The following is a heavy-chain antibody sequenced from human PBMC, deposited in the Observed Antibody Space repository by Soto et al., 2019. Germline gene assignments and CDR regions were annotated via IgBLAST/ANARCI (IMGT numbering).Heavy chain of an antibody. CDR3: AKNTLLDYDFWSGYPDY. CDR2: ISYDGSNK. V-gene: IGHV3-30*18. CDR1: GFTFSSYG. D-gene: IGHD3-3*01. Sequence: QVQLVESGGGVVQPGRSLRLSCAASGFTFSSYGMHWVRQAPGKGLEWVAVISYDGSNKYYADSVKGRFTISRDNSKNTLYLQMNSLRAEDTAVYYCAKNTLLDYDFWSGYPDYWGQGTLVTVSS. J-gene: IGHJ4*02.